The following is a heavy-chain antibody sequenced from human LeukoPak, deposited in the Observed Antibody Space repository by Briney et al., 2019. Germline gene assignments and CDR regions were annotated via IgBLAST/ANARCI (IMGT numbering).Heavy chain of an antibody. CDR2: INSDGSST. CDR1: GFTFSSYW. J-gene: IGHJ4*02. Sequence: GGSLRLSCAASGFTFSSYWMHWVRQAPGKGLVWVSRINSDGSSTSYADSVKGRFTISRDNAKNTLYLQMNSLRAEDTAVYYCARYPTDYGDHAFDYWGQGTLVTVSS. V-gene: IGHV3-74*01. D-gene: IGHD4-17*01. CDR3: ARYPTDYGDHAFDY.